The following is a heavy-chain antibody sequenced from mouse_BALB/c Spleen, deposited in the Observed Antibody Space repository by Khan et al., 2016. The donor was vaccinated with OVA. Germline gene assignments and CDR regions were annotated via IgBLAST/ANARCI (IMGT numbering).Heavy chain of an antibody. CDR3: ARSNYYGSGLYAMDY. CDR1: GYTFTSYW. D-gene: IGHD1-1*01. CDR2: IAPGSGST. J-gene: IGHJ4*01. V-gene: IGHV1S41*01. Sequence: DLVKPGASVKLSCRASGYTFTSYWINWIKQRPEQGLEWIGRIAPGSGSTSYNEMFKGKATLTVDTSSSTAYIQLSSLSSEDSAVCFCARSNYYGSGLYAMDYWGQGTSVTVSS.